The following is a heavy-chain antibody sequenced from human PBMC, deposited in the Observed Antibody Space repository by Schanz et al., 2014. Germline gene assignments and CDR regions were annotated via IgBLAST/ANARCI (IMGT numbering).Heavy chain of an antibody. CDR3: ARDTTWRRDL. D-gene: IGHD1-1*01. Sequence: QVQLQESGPGLVKPSQTLSLTCTVSGGSIRSGTYYWSWIRQPAGKAQEWVGRVFPNGITNYNPSRKSRVPMSLDTSKNRFSLTMATQTAADAAVYYCARDTTWRRDLWGRGTLVTVSS. CDR2: VFPNGIT. J-gene: IGHJ2*01. V-gene: IGHV4-61*02. CDR1: GGSIRSGTYY.